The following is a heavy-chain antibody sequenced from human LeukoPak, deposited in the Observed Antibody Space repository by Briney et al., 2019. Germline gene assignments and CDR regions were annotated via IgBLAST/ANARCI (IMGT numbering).Heavy chain of an antibody. D-gene: IGHD3-22*01. CDR3: ARDRYYYDTGGYSLFDY. CDR1: GGSISNYY. CDR2: IYYSGST. J-gene: IGHJ4*02. Sequence: SETLSLTCTVSGGSISNYYWSWIRQPPGKGLEWIGYIYYSGSTNYNPSLRGRVTISLDTSKNQFSLNLTSVTAADTAVYYCARDRYYYDTGGYSLFDYWGQGTLVTVSS. V-gene: IGHV4-59*12.